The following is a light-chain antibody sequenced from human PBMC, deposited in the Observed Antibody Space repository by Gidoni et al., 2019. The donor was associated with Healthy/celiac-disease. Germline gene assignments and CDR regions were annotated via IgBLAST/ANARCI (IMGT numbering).Light chain of an antibody. CDR1: SSDVGGYNY. CDR3: SSYTSSSTYV. Sequence: QSALTQPASVSGSPGQSITISCTGTSSDVGGYNYVSWYQQHPGKAPKLMIYDVSTRPSGVSNRFSGSKSGNTDSLTISGLQAEDEADYYCSSYTSSSTYVFGTGTKGTVL. V-gene: IGLV2-14*01. J-gene: IGLJ1*01. CDR2: DVS.